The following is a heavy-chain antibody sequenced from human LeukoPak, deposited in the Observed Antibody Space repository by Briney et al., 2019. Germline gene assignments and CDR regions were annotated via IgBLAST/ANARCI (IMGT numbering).Heavy chain of an antibody. D-gene: IGHD3-22*01. CDR2: ITPMFGTP. CDR1: GGTFSSNA. CDR3: VRDGSYYDSSGYYYLY. Sequence: SVKVSCKASGGTFSSNAISWVRQAPGQGLEWMGGITPMFGTPNYAQNFQGRVTITADESTSTAYMELTSLRSEDTAMYYCVRDGSYYDSSGYYYLYWGQGTLVTVSS. J-gene: IGHJ4*02. V-gene: IGHV1-69*13.